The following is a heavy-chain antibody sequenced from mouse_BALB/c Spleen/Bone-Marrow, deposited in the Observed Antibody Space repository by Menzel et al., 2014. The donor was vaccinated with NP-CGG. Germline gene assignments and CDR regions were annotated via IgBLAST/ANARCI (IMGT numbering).Heavy chain of an antibody. CDR1: GFNIKDTY. CDR3: NAREAIDY. V-gene: IGHV14-4*02. J-gene: IGHJ4*01. Sequence: LKESGAELVKPGASVKLSCTASGFNIKDTYMHWVKQRPEQGLEWIGWIDPENGDTEYAPKFQGKATMTADTSSNTAYLQLSSLTSEDTAVYYCNAREAIDYWGQGTSVTVSS. CDR2: IDPENGDT.